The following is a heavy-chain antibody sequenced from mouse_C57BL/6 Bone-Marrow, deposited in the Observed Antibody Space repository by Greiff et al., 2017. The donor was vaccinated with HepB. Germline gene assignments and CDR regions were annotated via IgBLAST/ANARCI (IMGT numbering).Heavy chain of an antibody. V-gene: IGHV7-1*01. D-gene: IGHD1-1*01. CDR1: GFTFSDFY. J-gene: IGHJ4*01. CDR3: ARAGDGSSPYYYAMDY. CDR2: SRNKANDYTT. Sequence: EVQVVESGGGLVQSGRSLRLSCATSGFTFSDFYMEWVRQAPGKGLEWIAASRNKANDYTTEYSASVKGRFIVSRDTSQSILYLQMNALRAEDTAIYYCARAGDGSSPYYYAMDYWGQGTSVTVSS.